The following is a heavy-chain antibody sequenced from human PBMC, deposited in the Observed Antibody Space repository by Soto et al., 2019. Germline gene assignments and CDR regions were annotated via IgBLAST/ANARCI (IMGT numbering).Heavy chain of an antibody. CDR3: AKSGSSGWYGWFDP. Sequence: LVNPTQTLTLTCIFSGFSLRTSGVGVGWIRQPPGKALEWLGFIYWNDDKRYSPSLKSRLTITKDTSKNQVVLTMTNMDPVDTATYYCAKSGSSGWYGWFDPWGQGTLVTVSS. D-gene: IGHD6-19*01. CDR1: GFSLRTSGVG. J-gene: IGHJ5*02. CDR2: IYWNDDK. V-gene: IGHV2-5*01.